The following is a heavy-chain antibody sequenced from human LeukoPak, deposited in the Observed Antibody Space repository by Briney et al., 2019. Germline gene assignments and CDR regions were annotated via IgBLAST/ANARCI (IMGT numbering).Heavy chain of an antibody. CDR1: GFTFNSYS. Sequence: PGGSLRLSCAASGFTFNSYSMSWVRQAPGKGLEWVSAISGSGDSTYHADSVKGRFTISRDNSKNTLYLQMNSLRAEDTAVYYCARAPIAVAGTRQPVDYWGQGTLVTVSS. CDR2: ISGSGDST. J-gene: IGHJ4*02. V-gene: IGHV3-23*01. CDR3: ARAPIAVAGTRQPVDY. D-gene: IGHD6-19*01.